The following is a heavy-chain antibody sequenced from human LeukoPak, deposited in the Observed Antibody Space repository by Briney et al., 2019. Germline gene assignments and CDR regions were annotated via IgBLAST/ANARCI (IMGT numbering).Heavy chain of an antibody. CDR3: ARHPVVAAAINWFDP. Sequence: PSETLSLTCTVSGGSISSSSYYWSWIRQPPGKELEWIGEINHSGSTNYNPSLKSRVTISVDTSKNQFSLKLSSVTAADTAVYYCARHPVVAAAINWFDPWGQGTLVTVSS. CDR1: GGSISSSSYY. CDR2: INHSGST. V-gene: IGHV4-39*01. J-gene: IGHJ5*02. D-gene: IGHD2-15*01.